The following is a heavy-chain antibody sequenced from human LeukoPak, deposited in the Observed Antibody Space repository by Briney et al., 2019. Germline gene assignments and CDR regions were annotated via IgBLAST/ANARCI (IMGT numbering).Heavy chain of an antibody. V-gene: IGHV3-23*01. D-gene: IGHD6-19*01. CDR2: ISGSGGST. Sequence: GGTLRLSCAASGFTFSSYGMSWARQAPGKGLEWVSAISGSGGSTYYADSVKGRFTISRDNSKNTLYLQMNSLRAEDTAVYYCAKVGPYSSGWGTFAYWGQGTLVTVSS. CDR3: AKVGPYSSGWGTFAY. J-gene: IGHJ4*02. CDR1: GFTFSSYG.